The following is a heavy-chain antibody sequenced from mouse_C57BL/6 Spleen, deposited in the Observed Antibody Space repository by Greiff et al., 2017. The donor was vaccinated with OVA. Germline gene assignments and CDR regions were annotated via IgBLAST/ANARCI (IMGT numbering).Heavy chain of an antibody. CDR3: ARGHSNYGQFAY. CDR1: GYTFTSYW. J-gene: IGHJ3*01. CDR2: IYPSDSET. Sequence: QVQLQQPGAELVRPGSSVKLSCKASGYTFTSYWMDWVKQRPGQGLEWIGNIYPSDSETHYNQKFKDKATLTVDKSSSTAYMQLSSLTSEDSAVYYCARGHSNYGQFAYWGQGTLVTVSA. V-gene: IGHV1-61*01. D-gene: IGHD2-5*01.